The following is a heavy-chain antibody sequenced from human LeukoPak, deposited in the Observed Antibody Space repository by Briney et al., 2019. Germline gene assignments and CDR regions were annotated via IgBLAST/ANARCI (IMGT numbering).Heavy chain of an antibody. Sequence: GGSLRLSCAASNFPFSNYAMSWVRQAPGKGLGWVSSISDSGGSTYYADSVKGRFTISRDNSKNTLYLQMNSLRAEDTAVYYCASRLYGSGSSNWGQGTLVTVSS. CDR1: NFPFSNYA. CDR3: ASRLYGSGSSN. CDR2: ISDSGGST. D-gene: IGHD3-10*01. V-gene: IGHV3-23*01. J-gene: IGHJ4*02.